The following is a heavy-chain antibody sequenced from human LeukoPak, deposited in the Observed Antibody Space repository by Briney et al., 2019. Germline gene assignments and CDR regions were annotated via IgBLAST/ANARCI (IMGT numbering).Heavy chain of an antibody. J-gene: IGHJ4*02. V-gene: IGHV1-2*02. Sequence: ASVKASCKASGGTFSSYAISWVRQAPGQGLEWMGWINPNSGGTNSAQKFQGRVTMTRDTSISTAYMELNRLRSDDTAVYYCARLPVGATPYYFDYWGQGTLVTVSS. D-gene: IGHD1-26*01. CDR3: ARLPVGATPYYFDY. CDR1: GGTFSSYA. CDR2: INPNSGGT.